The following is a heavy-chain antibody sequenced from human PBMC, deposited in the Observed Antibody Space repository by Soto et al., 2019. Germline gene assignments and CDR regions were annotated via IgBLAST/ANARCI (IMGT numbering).Heavy chain of an antibody. CDR1: GYSFTNYL. J-gene: IGHJ5*02. V-gene: IGHV5-51*01. Sequence: GESLKISFKGSGYSFTNYLIAWVRQMPVKGLEYMGIIYPSDSTTRYSPSFQGQVTISADKSISTAYLQWNSLKASDTAMYYCARHGFSGDYSYKYFDPWGQGTLVPVSP. CDR3: ARHGFSGDYSYKYFDP. CDR2: IYPSDSTT. D-gene: IGHD4-17*01.